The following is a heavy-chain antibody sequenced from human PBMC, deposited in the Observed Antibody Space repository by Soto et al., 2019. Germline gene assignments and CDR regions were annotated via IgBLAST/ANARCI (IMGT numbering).Heavy chain of an antibody. V-gene: IGHV5-10-1*01. CDR3: ARLLGTTGTTSYYYYGMDV. CDR1: GYSFTSYW. D-gene: IGHD1-1*01. J-gene: IGHJ6*02. Sequence: GESLKISCKGSGYSFTSYWISCVRQMHGKGLEWMGRIDPSDSYTNYSPSFQGHVTISADKSISTAYLQWSSLKASGTAMYYCARLLGTTGTTSYYYYGMDVWGQGTTVTVSS. CDR2: IDPSDSYT.